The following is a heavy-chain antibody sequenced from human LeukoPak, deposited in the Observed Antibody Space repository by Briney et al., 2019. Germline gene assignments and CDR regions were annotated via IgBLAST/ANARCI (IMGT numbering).Heavy chain of an antibody. V-gene: IGHV3-7*01. D-gene: IGHD3-10*01. CDR2: IKQDGSEK. CDR3: ARGSMVRGVISYYFDY. J-gene: IGHJ4*02. CDR1: GFTFSSYW. Sequence: GGSLRLSCAASGFTFSSYWMSWVRQAPGKGLEWVANIKQDGSEKYYVDSVKARFTISRDNAKNSLYLQMNSLRAEDTAVYYCARGSMVRGVISYYFDYWGQGTLVTVSS.